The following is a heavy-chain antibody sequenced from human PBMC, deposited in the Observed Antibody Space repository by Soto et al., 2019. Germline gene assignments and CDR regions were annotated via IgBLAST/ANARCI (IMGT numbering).Heavy chain of an antibody. J-gene: IGHJ4*02. CDR1: GFSFTTFE. D-gene: IGHD3-16*01. CDR3: VGGGLSCFDY. V-gene: IGHV3-48*03. Sequence: PGGSLRLSCAASGFSFTTFEMNWVRQAPGKGLEWLSYISGGGGTTYYADSVKGRFTISRDNTKNSLFLQMSSLRDEDTGVYFCVGGGLSCFDYWGQGALVTVSS. CDR2: ISGGGGTT.